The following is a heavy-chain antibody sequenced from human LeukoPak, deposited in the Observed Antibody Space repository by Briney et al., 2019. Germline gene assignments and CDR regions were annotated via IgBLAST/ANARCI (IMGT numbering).Heavy chain of an antibody. J-gene: IGHJ6*02. CDR1: GFTFSTYD. CDR3: ARARKSGSGYSYYYYGMDV. Sequence: GSLRLSCAASGFTFSTYDMHWVRQATGKGLEWVSAIETAGDTYYSGSVKGRFTISREDAKNSLYLQMNSLRAGDTAVYYCARARKSGSGYSYYYYGMDVWGQGTTVTVSS. CDR2: IETAGDT. D-gene: IGHD3-22*01. V-gene: IGHV3-13*01.